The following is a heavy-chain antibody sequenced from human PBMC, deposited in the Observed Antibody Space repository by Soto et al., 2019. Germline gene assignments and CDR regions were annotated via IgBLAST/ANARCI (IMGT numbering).Heavy chain of an antibody. CDR3: AKDRVAAAGTGYIYYYGMDV. J-gene: IGHJ6*02. Sequence: PGGSLRLSCAASGFTFDDYAMHWVRQAPGKGLEWVSGISWNSGSIGYADSVKGRFTISRDNAKNSLYLQMNSLRAEDTALYYCAKDRVAAAGTGYIYYYGMDVWGQGTTVTVSS. V-gene: IGHV3-9*01. D-gene: IGHD6-13*01. CDR2: ISWNSGSI. CDR1: GFTFDDYA.